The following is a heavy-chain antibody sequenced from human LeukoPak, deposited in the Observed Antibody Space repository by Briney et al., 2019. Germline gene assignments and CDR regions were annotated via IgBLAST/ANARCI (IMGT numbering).Heavy chain of an antibody. J-gene: IGHJ1*01. CDR2: INPSGGST. V-gene: IGHV1-46*01. D-gene: IGHD2-2*01. Sequence: ASVKVSFKASGYTFTSYYMHWVRQAPGQGLEWMGIINPSGGSTSYAQKFQGRVTMTRDTSTSTVYMELSSLRSEDTAVYYCARDGGAYQGSSEYFQHWGQGTLVTVSS. CDR3: ARDGGAYQGSSEYFQH. CDR1: GYTFTSYY.